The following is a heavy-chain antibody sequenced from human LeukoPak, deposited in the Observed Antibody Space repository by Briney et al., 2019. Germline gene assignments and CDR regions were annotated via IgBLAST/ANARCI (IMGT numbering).Heavy chain of an antibody. CDR1: GFTFSSYS. CDR2: IRSSSYTI. V-gene: IGHV3-48*01. Sequence: GGSLRLSCAASGFTFSSYSMNWVRQAPGKGLEWVSYIRSSSYTIYYADPVKGRFTISRDNAKNSLYLQMNSLRAEDTAVYYCARAKDHYYGMDVWGQGTTVIVSS. CDR3: ARAKDHYYGMDV. J-gene: IGHJ6*02.